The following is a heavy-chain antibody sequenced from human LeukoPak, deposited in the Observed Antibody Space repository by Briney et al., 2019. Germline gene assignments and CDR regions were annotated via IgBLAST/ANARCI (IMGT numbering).Heavy chain of an antibody. J-gene: IGHJ6*03. V-gene: IGHV4-4*07. CDR3: ARAIYDFWSGYYYHYYMDV. Sequence: SETLSLTCTVSGGPISSYYWSWIRQPAGKGLEWIGRIYTSGSTNYNPSLKSRVTMLVDTSKNQFSLKLSSVTAADTAVYYCARAIYDFWSGYYYHYYMDVWGKGTTVTVSS. D-gene: IGHD3-3*01. CDR2: IYTSGST. CDR1: GGPISSYY.